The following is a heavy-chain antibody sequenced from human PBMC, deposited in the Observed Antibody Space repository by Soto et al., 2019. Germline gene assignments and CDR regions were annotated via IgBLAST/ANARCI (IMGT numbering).Heavy chain of an antibody. D-gene: IGHD6-13*01. Sequence: EVQLVESGGGLVQPGGSLRLSCAASESIVSSNYMSWVRQAPGKGLEWVSVIYNGVSTYYADSVKGRFTISRDNSKNMLYLQMNSLRAEDTAVYYCARDNAAVGFYGMDVWGQGTTVTVSS. CDR1: ESIVSSNY. V-gene: IGHV3-66*01. J-gene: IGHJ6*02. CDR3: ARDNAAVGFYGMDV. CDR2: IYNGVST.